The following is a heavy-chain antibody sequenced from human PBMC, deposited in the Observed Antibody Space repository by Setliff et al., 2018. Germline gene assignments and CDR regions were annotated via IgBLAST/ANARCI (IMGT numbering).Heavy chain of an antibody. Sequence: PGGSLRLSCAASGFTFTTYAMSWVRQAPGKGLEWVSGVSGSGGSTFYADSVKGRFTISRDNAKNSLYLQMNSLRAEDTAVYYCARDGGEYWGQGTLVTVSS. CDR1: GFTFTTYA. CDR2: VSGSGGST. J-gene: IGHJ4*02. V-gene: IGHV3-23*01. D-gene: IGHD3-16*01. CDR3: ARDGGEY.